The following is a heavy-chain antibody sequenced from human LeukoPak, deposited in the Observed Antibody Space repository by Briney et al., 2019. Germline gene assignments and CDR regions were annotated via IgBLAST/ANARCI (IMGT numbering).Heavy chain of an antibody. V-gene: IGHV1-2*06. CDR2: INPNSGGT. J-gene: IGHJ5*02. CDR3: ARNGPDQNWFDP. Sequence: ASVKVSCKASGYTFTGYYMHWVRQAPGQGLEWMGRINPNSGGTNYAQKFQGRVTITRDTSISTAYMELSRLRSDATAVYYCARNGPDQNWFDPWGQGTLVTVSS. D-gene: IGHD2-8*01. CDR1: GYTFTGYY.